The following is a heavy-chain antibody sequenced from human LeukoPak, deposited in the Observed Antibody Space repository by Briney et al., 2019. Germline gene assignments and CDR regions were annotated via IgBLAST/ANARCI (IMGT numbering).Heavy chain of an antibody. CDR1: GFTFSSYA. CDR2: ISYDESYR. V-gene: IGHV3-30-3*01. Sequence: PGGSPRLSCAASGFTFSSYAMHWVRQAPGKGLEWVALISYDESYRYYVDSVKGRFTISRDNSKNTLYLQMNSLRTDDTAVYYCARVQWELLYPDYWGQGTLVTVSS. CDR3: ARVQWELLYPDY. D-gene: IGHD1-26*01. J-gene: IGHJ4*02.